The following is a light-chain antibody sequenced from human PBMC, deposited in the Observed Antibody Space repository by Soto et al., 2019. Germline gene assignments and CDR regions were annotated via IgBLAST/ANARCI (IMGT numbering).Light chain of an antibody. CDR3: QQYKSWPPYT. CDR2: SVS. V-gene: IGKV3-15*01. Sequence: EIVMTQSPATLSVSPGERVALSCRASQSVNDRLAWFQQKPGQSPRLLIYSVSTRATGVPGRSSGSGSGTDYTLTITSLQSEDCAVYYCQQYKSWPPYTFGQGTKWVIK. CDR1: QSVNDR. J-gene: IGKJ2*01.